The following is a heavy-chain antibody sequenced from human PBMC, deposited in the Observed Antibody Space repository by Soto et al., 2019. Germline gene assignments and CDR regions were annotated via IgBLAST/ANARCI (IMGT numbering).Heavy chain of an antibody. CDR2: INHSGST. CDR1: GGSFSGYY. J-gene: IGHJ5*02. Sequence: QVQLQQWGAGLLKPSETLSLTCAVYGGSFSGYYWSWIRQPPGKGLEWIGEINHSGSTNYNPSLKNRGTISVDTTENHFPLKLSSETAAATDVYYRARSGYYDVLTGYYERRWFDPWGQGSLVTVS. CDR3: ARSGYYDVLTGYYERRWFDP. V-gene: IGHV4-34*01. D-gene: IGHD3-9*01.